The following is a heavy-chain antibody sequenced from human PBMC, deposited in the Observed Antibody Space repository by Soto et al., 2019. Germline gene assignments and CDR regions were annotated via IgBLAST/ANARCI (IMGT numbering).Heavy chain of an antibody. CDR3: ARHRGPAPVY. Sequence: WTWIRQPPGKGLEWVGSLFYGGTTDYNPSLKSRLTMSLDTSKNHFSLKLRSVTAADTAVYYCARHRGPAPVYWGQGTLDTASS. D-gene: IGHD3-10*01. J-gene: IGHJ4*02. V-gene: IGHV4-39*01. CDR2: LFYGGTT.